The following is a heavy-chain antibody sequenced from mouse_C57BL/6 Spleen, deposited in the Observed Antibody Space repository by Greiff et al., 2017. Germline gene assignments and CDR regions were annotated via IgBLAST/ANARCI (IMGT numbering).Heavy chain of an antibody. CDR3: ASAFIYDGYYPFAY. V-gene: IGHV1-18*01. D-gene: IGHD2-3*01. Sequence: VQLQQSGPELVKPGASVKISCKASGYTFTGYNMDWVKQSHGQGLEWIGDINPNNGGTIYNQKFKGKATLTVDKSSSTAYMALRSLTSEDTAVDYCASAFIYDGYYPFAYWGQGTLVTVSA. J-gene: IGHJ3*01. CDR2: INPNNGGT. CDR1: GYTFTGYN.